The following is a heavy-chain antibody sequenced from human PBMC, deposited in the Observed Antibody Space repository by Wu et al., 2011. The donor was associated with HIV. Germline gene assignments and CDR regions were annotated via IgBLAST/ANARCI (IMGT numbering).Heavy chain of an antibody. CDR1: GYPFTKYY. CDR3: AVLGISMVRGFMTPFDP. D-gene: IGHD3-10*01. Sequence: QGQLEQSGAEVKKPGASVQVSCKASGYPFTKYYMHWVRQAPGQGLGWMGSVNPNSGGTSYAQKFQGRVTMTRDRSISTAYMELRGLRPDDSAVFYCAVLGISMVRGFMTPFDPWGQGTLVTVSS. V-gene: IGHV1-2*02. J-gene: IGHJ5*02. CDR2: VNPNSGGT.